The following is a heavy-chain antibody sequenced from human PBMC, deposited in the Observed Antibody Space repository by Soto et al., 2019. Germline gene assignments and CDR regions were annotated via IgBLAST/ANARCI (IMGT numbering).Heavy chain of an antibody. J-gene: IGHJ4*02. Sequence: QVQLVESGGGVVQPGRSLRLSCAASGFTFSSYGMHWVRQAPGKGLEWVAVIWYDGSNKYYADSVKGRFTISRDNSQNTLYLQMDSLRAEDTAVYYCAREYCSSSCYFFGYWGQGTLVTVSS. V-gene: IGHV3-33*01. D-gene: IGHD2-2*01. CDR1: GFTFSSYG. CDR2: IWYDGSNK. CDR3: AREYCSSSCYFFGY.